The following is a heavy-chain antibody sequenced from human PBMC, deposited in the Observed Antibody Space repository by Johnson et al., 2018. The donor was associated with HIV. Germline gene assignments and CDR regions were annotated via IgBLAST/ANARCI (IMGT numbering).Heavy chain of an antibody. CDR2: ISGSGGST. CDR1: GFTFSSFW. D-gene: IGHD6-13*01. CDR3: AGGEQLVHLGAFDI. Sequence: VQLVESGGGLVQPGGSLRLSCAASGFTFSSFWMTWVRQAPGKGLAWVSAISGSGGSTYYADSVKGRFTISRDNSKNTLYLQMNSLRAEDTAVYYCAGGEQLVHLGAFDIWGQGTMVTVSS. V-gene: IGHV3-23*04. J-gene: IGHJ3*02.